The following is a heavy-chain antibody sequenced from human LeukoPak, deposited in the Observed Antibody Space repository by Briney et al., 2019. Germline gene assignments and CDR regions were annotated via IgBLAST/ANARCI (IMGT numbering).Heavy chain of an antibody. V-gene: IGHV3-43*01. J-gene: IGHJ4*02. CDR3: AKELDTMFFDY. D-gene: IGHD3-10*02. CDR1: GFNFYRYT. CDR2: AGWAGGTT. Sequence: GGSLSLSCATSGFNFYRYTIHWVRQAPGKGLEWVSLAGWAGGTTFYSDSVRGRFTISRDSGRKSVYLQMNSLTTDDTAFYFCAKELDTMFFDYWGQGALVTVSS.